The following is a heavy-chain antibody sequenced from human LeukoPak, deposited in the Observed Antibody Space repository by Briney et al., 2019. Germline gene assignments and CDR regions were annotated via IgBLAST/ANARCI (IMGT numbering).Heavy chain of an antibody. D-gene: IGHD6-13*01. CDR1: GFTFSSYA. CDR2: ISYDGSNK. Sequence: GGSLRLSCAASGFTFSSYAMHWVRQAPGKGLEWVAVISYDGSNKYYADSVKGRFTVSRDNSKNTLYLQTNSLRAEDTAVYYCASPQGPYSSSWFSPWYFDYWGQGTLVTVSS. CDR3: ASPQGPYSSSWFSPWYFDY. J-gene: IGHJ4*02. V-gene: IGHV3-30*01.